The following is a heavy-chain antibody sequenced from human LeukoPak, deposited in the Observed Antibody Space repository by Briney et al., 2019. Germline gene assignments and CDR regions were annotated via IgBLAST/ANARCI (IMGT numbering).Heavy chain of an antibody. V-gene: IGHV4-30-4*01. J-gene: IGHJ4*02. CDR2: IYYSGST. CDR1: GGSISSGDYY. CDR3: ARGLSSGYYYFDS. D-gene: IGHD3-22*01. Sequence: SETLSLTCTVSGGSISSGDYYWSWIRQPPGKGLEWIGYIYYSGSTYYNPSLKSRVTISVDTSKNQFSLKLSSVTAADTAVYYCARGLSSGYYYFDSWGQGTLVTVSS.